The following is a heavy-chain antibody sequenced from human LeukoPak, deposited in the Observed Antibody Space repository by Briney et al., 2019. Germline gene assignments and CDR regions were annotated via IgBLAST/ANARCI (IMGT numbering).Heavy chain of an antibody. J-gene: IGHJ6*02. Sequence: ASVKVSCKASGYTCTTYDINWVRQAPGQGLEWMGWMNPNNAYTGYAQNFQGRVTMTRQISITTAYMELSGLRSDDTAVYYCARGPRLETYSSTWPPNYYFGMDVWGQGTTVTVSS. CDR2: MNPNNAYT. V-gene: IGHV1-8*01. CDR3: ARGPRLETYSSTWPPNYYFGMDV. D-gene: IGHD6-13*01. CDR1: GYTCTTYD.